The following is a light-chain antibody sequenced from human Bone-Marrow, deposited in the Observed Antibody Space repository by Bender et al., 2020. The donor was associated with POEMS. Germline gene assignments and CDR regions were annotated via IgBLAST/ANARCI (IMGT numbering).Light chain of an antibody. CDR1: NLGDKY. J-gene: IGLJ1*01. Sequence: SNELTQAPSVSVSPGQTARISCSGDNLGDKYSCSWFQQKPGQSPVLVIYQNTQRPSGIPERFSGSNSGNTATLTISETQAMDEADYYCQAWDSSTFYGFGTGTRVTVL. CDR2: QNT. CDR3: QAWDSSTFYG. V-gene: IGLV3-1*01.